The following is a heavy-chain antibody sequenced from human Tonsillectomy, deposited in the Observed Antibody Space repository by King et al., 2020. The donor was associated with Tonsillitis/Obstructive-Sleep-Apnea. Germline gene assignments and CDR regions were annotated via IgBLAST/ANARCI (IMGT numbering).Heavy chain of an antibody. Sequence: VQLVQSGAEVKKPGESLRLSCKGSGYSFTSYWISWVRQMPGKGLEWMGRIDPSDSYTNYSPSFQGHVTISADKSISTAYLQWSSLKASDTAMYYCARQAKQWLVEALDAFDIWGQGTMVTVSS. CDR2: IDPSDSYT. CDR3: ARQAKQWLVEALDAFDI. CDR1: GYSFTSYW. J-gene: IGHJ3*02. V-gene: IGHV5-10-1*01. D-gene: IGHD6-19*01.